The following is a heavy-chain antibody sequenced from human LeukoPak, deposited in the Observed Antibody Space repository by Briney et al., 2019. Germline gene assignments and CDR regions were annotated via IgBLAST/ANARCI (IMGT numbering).Heavy chain of an antibody. CDR3: AKVRNRIQGAVDY. V-gene: IGHV3-7*03. J-gene: IGHJ4*02. Sequence: GGSLRLSCEVSGFTFSNYWMMWVRQAPGKGLEWVASIDEDGSETNYVDSVTGRFTVSRDHAKNSLFLQMNSLRAEDTAVYYCAKVRNRIQGAVDYWGQGTLVTVSS. D-gene: IGHD1-26*01. CDR2: IDEDGSET. CDR1: GFTFSNYW.